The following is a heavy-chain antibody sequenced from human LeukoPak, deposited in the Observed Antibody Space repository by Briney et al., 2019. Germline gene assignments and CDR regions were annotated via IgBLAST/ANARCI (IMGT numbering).Heavy chain of an antibody. Sequence: GGSLRLSCAASGFTFSSYAMSWVRQAPGKGLEWVSAISGSGGSTYYADSVKGRFTISRDNSKNTLYLQMNSLRAEDTAVCYCAKDPGPRSRATVTTGLPYYFDYWGQGTLVTVSS. CDR1: GFTFSSYA. CDR2: ISGSGGST. CDR3: AKDPGPRSRATVTTGLPYYFDY. J-gene: IGHJ4*02. V-gene: IGHV3-23*01. D-gene: IGHD4-11*01.